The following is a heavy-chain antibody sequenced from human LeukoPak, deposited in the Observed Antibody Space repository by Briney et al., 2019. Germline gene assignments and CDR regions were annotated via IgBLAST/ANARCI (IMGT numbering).Heavy chain of an antibody. D-gene: IGHD2-15*01. CDR3: ARGGTPTAFDY. J-gene: IGHJ4*02. CDR1: GGSISSYY. CDR2: IYYSGST. Sequence: SETLSLTCTGSGGSISSYYWSWIRQPPGKGVEWIGYIYYSGSTNYNPSLKSRVTISVDTTKNQFSLKLSSVTAADTAVYYCARGGTPTAFDYWGQGTLVTVSS. V-gene: IGHV4-59*01.